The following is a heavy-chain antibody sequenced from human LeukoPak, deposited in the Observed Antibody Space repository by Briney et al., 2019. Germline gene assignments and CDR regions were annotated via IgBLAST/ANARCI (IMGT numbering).Heavy chain of an antibody. V-gene: IGHV3-30*04. Sequence: GGSLRLSCAASGFTFSNYNMNWVRQAPGKGLEWMAIISYDGSNKWYADSVKGRFTISRDNSKNTLYLQMNSLRAEDTAVYYCAKDHAFDIWGQGTMVTVSS. CDR2: ISYDGSNK. CDR3: AKDHAFDI. CDR1: GFTFSNYN. J-gene: IGHJ3*02.